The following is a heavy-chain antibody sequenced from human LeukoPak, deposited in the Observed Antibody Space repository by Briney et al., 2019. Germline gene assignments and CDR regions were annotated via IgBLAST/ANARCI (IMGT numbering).Heavy chain of an antibody. J-gene: IGHJ4*02. CDR3: AKSLSYRGVYFYYFDS. CDR1: GFTFESYG. CDR2: LTYDGRST. Sequence: AGGSLRLSCAASGFTFESYGMHWVRQVPGKGLEWLAFLTYDGRSTSYSESVRDRFSISRDNSKNTLYLQMNTLRDEDTAVYYCAKSLSYRGVYFYYFDSWGQGTLVTVSS. D-gene: IGHD1-26*01. V-gene: IGHV3-30*02.